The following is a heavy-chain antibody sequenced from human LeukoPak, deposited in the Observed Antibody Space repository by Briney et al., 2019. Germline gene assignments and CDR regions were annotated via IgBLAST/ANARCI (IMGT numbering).Heavy chain of an antibody. J-gene: IGHJ4*02. D-gene: IGHD2-15*01. Sequence: GGSLRLSCSASGGSFSSNKMNWVRQAPGKGLEWVSYISSSGRIIYYADSVKGRFTISRDNAKSSLFLQMNSLRAEDMAVYYCARDCSGGSYYGSDYWGQGTLVTVSS. V-gene: IGHV3-48*03. CDR1: GGSFSSNK. CDR3: ARDCSGGSYYGSDY. CDR2: ISSSGRII.